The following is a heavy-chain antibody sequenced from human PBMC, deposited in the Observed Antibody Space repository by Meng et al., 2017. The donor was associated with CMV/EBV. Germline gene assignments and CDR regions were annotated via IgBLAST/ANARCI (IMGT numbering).Heavy chain of an antibody. CDR3: ARETVSASGGIDP. J-gene: IGHJ5*02. CDR1: GASVATDRYY. V-gene: IGHV4-61*01. Sequence: GSLRLSCTVSGASVATDRYYWGWIRQPPGKGLEWIGYIYNTGSTKYNPSLQTRVTVSVDTPKNQFSLKLSSVTAADTATYYCARETVSASGGIDPWGRGTLVTVSS. CDR2: IYNTGST. D-gene: IGHD2/OR15-2a*01.